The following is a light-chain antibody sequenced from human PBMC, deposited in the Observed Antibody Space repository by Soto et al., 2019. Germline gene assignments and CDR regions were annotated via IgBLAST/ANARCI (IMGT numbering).Light chain of an antibody. Sequence: QSALTQPASVSGSPGQSITISCTGTSSDIGGYNSVSWYQQHPGKAPKLVIYAVSNRPSGVSSRFSGSKYGNTASLTMSGLQAEDEATYYCSSYTTSSTLLIFGGGTKLTVL. J-gene: IGLJ2*01. V-gene: IGLV2-14*01. CDR1: SSDIGGYNS. CDR3: SSYTTSSTLLI. CDR2: AVS.